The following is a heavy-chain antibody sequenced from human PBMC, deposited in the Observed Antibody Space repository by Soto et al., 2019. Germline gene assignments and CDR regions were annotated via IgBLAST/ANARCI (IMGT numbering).Heavy chain of an antibody. CDR3: TRLGGYDYYYYYGMDV. Sequence: GGSLRLSCTASGFTFGDYAMSWFRQAPGKGLEWVGFIRSKAYGGTIEYAASVKGRFTISRDDSKSIAYLQMNSLKTEDTAVYYCTRLGGYDYYYYYGMDVWGQGTTVTVSS. CDR2: IRSKAYGGTI. J-gene: IGHJ6*02. CDR1: GFTFGDYA. V-gene: IGHV3-49*03. D-gene: IGHD3-22*01.